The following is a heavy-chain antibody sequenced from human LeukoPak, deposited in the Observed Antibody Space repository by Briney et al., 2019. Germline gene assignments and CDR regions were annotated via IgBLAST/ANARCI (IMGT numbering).Heavy chain of an antibody. J-gene: IGHJ6*03. V-gene: IGHV4-4*07. D-gene: IGHD3-3*01. CDR3: ARAYLTIRADYYYMDV. Sequence: SETLSLTCTVSGGSISSYYWSWIRQPAGKGLEWIGRIYTSGSTNYNPSLKSRVTMSVDTSKNQFSLKLSSVTAADTAVYYCARAYLTIRADYYYMDVWGKGTTVTVSS. CDR1: GGSISSYY. CDR2: IYTSGST.